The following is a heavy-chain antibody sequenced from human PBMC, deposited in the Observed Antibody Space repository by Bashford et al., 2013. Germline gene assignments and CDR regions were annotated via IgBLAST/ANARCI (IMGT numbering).Heavy chain of an antibody. Sequence: SETLSLTCTVSGGSISSYYWSWIRQPAGKGLEWIGRIYTTGSINFNPSLKSRVTMSVDTSKTQFSLNLTSVTAADTAVYYCARGPRVRESGSHFDYWGQGTLVTVSS. V-gene: IGHV4-4*07. D-gene: IGHD1-26*01. J-gene: IGHJ4*02. CDR3: ARGPRVRESGSHFDY. CDR2: IYTTGSI. CDR1: GGSISSYY.